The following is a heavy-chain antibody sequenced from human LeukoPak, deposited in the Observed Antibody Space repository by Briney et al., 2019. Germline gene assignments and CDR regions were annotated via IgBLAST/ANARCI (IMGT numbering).Heavy chain of an antibody. Sequence: SETLSLTCTVSGGSISSFFWSWVRQPAGKGLEWLGRMYNNGTTNYNPSLKSRGTMSVDTSKNQFSLKLSSVTAADTAVYFCARDNGGNYYYMDVWGKGTTVTVSS. V-gene: IGHV4-4*07. CDR2: MYNNGTT. CDR1: GGSISSFF. J-gene: IGHJ6*03. D-gene: IGHD4-23*01. CDR3: ARDNGGNYYYMDV.